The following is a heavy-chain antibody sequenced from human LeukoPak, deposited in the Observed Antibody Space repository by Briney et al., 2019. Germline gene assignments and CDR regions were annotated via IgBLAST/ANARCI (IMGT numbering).Heavy chain of an antibody. V-gene: IGHV4-59*01. Sequence: PSETLSLTCTVSGGSISSYYWSWIRQPPGKGLEWIGYIYYSGSTNYNPPLKSRVTISVDTSKNQFSLKLSSVTAADTAVYYCARAFDNWNYNVLFDYWGQGTLVTVSS. CDR3: ARAFDNWNYNVLFDY. CDR1: GGSISSYY. CDR2: IYYSGST. J-gene: IGHJ4*02. D-gene: IGHD1-7*01.